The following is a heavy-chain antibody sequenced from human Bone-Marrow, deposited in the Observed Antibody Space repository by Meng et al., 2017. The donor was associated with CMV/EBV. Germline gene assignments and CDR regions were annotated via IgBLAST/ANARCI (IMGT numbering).Heavy chain of an antibody. Sequence: KVSGYTFTDFYMHWVRHAPGQGLEWMGWINPNSGDTNFAQKFQVRVTMTRDTSISTAYMELARLRSDDTALYYCARGPFSSSWYSLDYWGQGTLVTVSS. D-gene: IGHD6-13*01. CDR3: ARGPFSSSWYSLDY. CDR2: INPNSGDT. CDR1: GYTFTDFY. V-gene: IGHV1-2*02. J-gene: IGHJ4*02.